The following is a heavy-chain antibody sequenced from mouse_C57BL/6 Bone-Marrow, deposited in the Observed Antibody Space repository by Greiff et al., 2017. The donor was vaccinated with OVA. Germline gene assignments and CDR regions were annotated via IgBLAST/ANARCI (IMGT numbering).Heavy chain of an antibody. D-gene: IGHD1-1*01. CDR3: ARSNYGSSYWYFDV. V-gene: IGHV1-55*01. CDR1: GYTLTSYW. CDR2: IYPGSGST. J-gene: IGHJ1*03. Sequence: QVQLQQPGAELVKPGASVKMSCKASGYTLTSYWITWVKQRPGQGLEWIGDIYPGSGSTNYNEKFKSKATLTVDTSSSTAYMQLSSLTSEDSAFYYCARSNYGSSYWYFDVWGTGTTVTVSS.